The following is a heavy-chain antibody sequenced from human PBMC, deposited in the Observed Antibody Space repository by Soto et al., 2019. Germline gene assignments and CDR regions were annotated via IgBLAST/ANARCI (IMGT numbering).Heavy chain of an antibody. V-gene: IGHV1-69*01. CDR1: GGTFSSYA. Sequence: QVQLVQSGAEVKKPGSSVKVSCKASGGTFSSYAISWVRQAPGQGLEWMGGIIPIFGTANYAQKFQGRVTITADESTSTAYMELSSLRSEDTAVYYCARGPHYGDYGPLYYGMDVWGQGTTVTVSS. CDR3: ARGPHYGDYGPLYYGMDV. D-gene: IGHD4-17*01. J-gene: IGHJ6*02. CDR2: IIPIFGTA.